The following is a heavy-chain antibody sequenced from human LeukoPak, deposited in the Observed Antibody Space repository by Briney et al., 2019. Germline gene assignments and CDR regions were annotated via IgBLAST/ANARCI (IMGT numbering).Heavy chain of an antibody. Sequence: PGGSLRLSCAASGFTFSSYGMHWVRQAPGKGLEWVAVIWYDGSNKYYADPVKGRFTISRDNAKRSLYLQMNSLRDEDTAVYYCARDPASGGFDSWGQGILATVSS. CDR3: ARDPASGGFDS. J-gene: IGHJ4*02. V-gene: IGHV3-33*01. D-gene: IGHD2-15*01. CDR2: IWYDGSNK. CDR1: GFTFSSYG.